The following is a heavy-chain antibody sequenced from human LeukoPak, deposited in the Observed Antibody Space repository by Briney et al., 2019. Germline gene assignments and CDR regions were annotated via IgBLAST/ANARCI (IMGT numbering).Heavy chain of an antibody. J-gene: IGHJ4*02. Sequence: ASVKLCYKAAGGTFTSYAIGWVRHAPGPGLEWMGGIIHIFGTANYAQKFQGRVTITEDESTSTAHMELSSPRSEDTAVYYWARAAGFGELYDYWGQGTLVTVSS. CDR3: ARAAGFGELYDY. CDR1: GGTFTSYA. D-gene: IGHD3-10*01. V-gene: IGHV1-69*13. CDR2: IIHIFGTA.